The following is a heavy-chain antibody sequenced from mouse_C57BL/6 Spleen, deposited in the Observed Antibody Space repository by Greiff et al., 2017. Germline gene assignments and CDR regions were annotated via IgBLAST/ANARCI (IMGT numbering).Heavy chain of an antibody. CDR3: TREGTVDYAMDY. V-gene: IGHV5-9-1*02. J-gene: IGHJ4*01. CDR1: GFTFSSYA. CDR2: ISSGGDYI. D-gene: IGHD1-1*01. Sequence: EVKVVESGEGLVKPGGSLKLSCAASGFTFSSYAMSWVRQTPEKRLEWVAYISSGGDYIYYADTVKGRFTISRDNARNTLYLQMSSLKSEDTAMYYCTREGTVDYAMDYWGQGTSVTVSS.